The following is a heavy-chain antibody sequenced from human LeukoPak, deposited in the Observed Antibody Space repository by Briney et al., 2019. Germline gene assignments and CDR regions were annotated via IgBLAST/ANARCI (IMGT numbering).Heavy chain of an antibody. CDR1: GSTFSSYS. V-gene: IGHV3-21*01. D-gene: IGHD3-16*01. CDR2: ISSSSSYI. Sequence: GGSLRLSCAASGSTFSSYSMNWVRQAPGKGLEWVSSISSSSSYIYYADSVKGRFTISRDNAKNSLYLQMNSLRAEDTAVYYCARDWANAGSDYWGQGTLVTVSS. J-gene: IGHJ4*02. CDR3: ARDWANAGSDY.